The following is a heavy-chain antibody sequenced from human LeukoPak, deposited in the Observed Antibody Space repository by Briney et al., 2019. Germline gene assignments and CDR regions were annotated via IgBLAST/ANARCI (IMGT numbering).Heavy chain of an antibody. CDR2: IYYSGST. CDR3: ARLWAAAAGTL. CDR1: GGSISSYY. D-gene: IGHD6-13*01. V-gene: IGHV4-59*01. Sequence: SETLSLTCTVSGGSISSYYWSWIRQPPGKGLEWIGYIYYSGSTNYNPSLKSRVTISVDTSKNQFSLKLSSVTAADTAVYYCARLWAAAAGTLWGQGTLVTVSS. J-gene: IGHJ4*02.